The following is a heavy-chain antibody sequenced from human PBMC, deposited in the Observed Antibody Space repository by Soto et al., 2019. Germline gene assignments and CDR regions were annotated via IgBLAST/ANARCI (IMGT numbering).Heavy chain of an antibody. Sequence: SVKVSCKPSGYSFSNFYAISWVRQAPGQGLEWMGGIIPIFGTANYAQKFQGRVTITADESTSTAYMELSSLRSEDTAVYYCARETRVGAFDIWGQGTMVTVSS. V-gene: IGHV1-69*13. CDR2: IIPIFGTA. CDR3: ARETRVGAFDI. CDR1: GYSFSNFYA. D-gene: IGHD1-26*01. J-gene: IGHJ3*02.